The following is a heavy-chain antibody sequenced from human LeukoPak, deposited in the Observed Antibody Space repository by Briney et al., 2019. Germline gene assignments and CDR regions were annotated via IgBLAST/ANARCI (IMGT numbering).Heavy chain of an antibody. J-gene: IGHJ6*03. D-gene: IGHD6-13*01. V-gene: IGHV3-48*03. CDR2: ISSSGSTI. CDR3: AKDATAALGTVYMDV. CDR1: GFTFSSYE. Sequence: PGGSLRLSCAASGFTFSSYEMNWVRQAPGKGLEWVSYISSSGSTIYYADSVEGRFTISRDNAKKSLYLQMNSLRAEDTAVYYCAKDATAALGTVYMDVWGKGTTVTISS.